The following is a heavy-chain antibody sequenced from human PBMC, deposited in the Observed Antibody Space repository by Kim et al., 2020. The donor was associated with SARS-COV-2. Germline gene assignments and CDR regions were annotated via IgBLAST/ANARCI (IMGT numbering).Heavy chain of an antibody. J-gene: IGHJ6*02. V-gene: IGHV3-30*01. D-gene: IGHD5-12*01. CDR3: ARDPRYSGYDYYYYGMDV. Sequence: KGRFTISRDNSTNTLYLQMNSLRAEDTAVYYCARDPRYSGYDYYYYGMDVWGQGTTVTVSS.